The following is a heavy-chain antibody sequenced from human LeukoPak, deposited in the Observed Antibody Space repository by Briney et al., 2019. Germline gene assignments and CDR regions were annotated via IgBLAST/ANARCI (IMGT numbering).Heavy chain of an antibody. V-gene: IGHV3-74*01. CDR1: GFTFSSYW. D-gene: IGHD2-15*01. Sequence: GGSLRLSCAASGFTFSSYWMHWVRQAPGKGLVWVSRINSDGSSTSYADSVKGRFTISRDNAKNTLYLQMNSLRAEDTAVYYCARGWYDEGFDYWGQGTLVTVSS. CDR2: INSDGSST. J-gene: IGHJ4*02. CDR3: ARGWYDEGFDY.